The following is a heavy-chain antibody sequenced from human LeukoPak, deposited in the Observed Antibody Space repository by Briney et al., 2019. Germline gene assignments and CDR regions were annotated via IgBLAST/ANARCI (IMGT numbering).Heavy chain of an antibody. CDR1: GYTFSNYA. CDR2: INAGNGNT. D-gene: IGHD3/OR15-3a*01. Sequence: GASVKVSCKASGYTFSNYAVLWVRQAPGQRLEWMGWINAGNGNTKYSQEFQGRVSITRDTSASTAYMELSSLRSEDMAVYYCARGRWTSHTLGYYFDHWGQGTLVTVSS. J-gene: IGHJ4*02. V-gene: IGHV1-3*03. CDR3: ARGRWTSHTLGYYFDH.